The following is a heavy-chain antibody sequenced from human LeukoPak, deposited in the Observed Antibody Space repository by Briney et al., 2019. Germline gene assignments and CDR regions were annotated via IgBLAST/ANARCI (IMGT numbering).Heavy chain of an antibody. D-gene: IGHD3-10*01. Sequence: ASVKVSCKASGYTFTVYHLHWVRQAPGQGLEWMGWISPDNGGTNYAQKFQGRVTMTRDPSSTTAYMEMTRLTSADTAVYYRARVGYYGSGTFGYWGQGAQVTVSS. CDR1: GYTFTVYH. CDR2: ISPDNGGT. J-gene: IGHJ4*02. V-gene: IGHV1-2*02. CDR3: ARVGYYGSGTFGY.